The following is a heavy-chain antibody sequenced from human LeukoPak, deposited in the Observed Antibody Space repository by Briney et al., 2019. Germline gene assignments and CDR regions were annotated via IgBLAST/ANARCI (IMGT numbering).Heavy chain of an antibody. CDR1: GVTFSSYA. D-gene: IGHD6-13*01. CDR2: ISGSGGRI. Sequence: GGSLRISCAASGVTFSSYAMSWVRQAPGKGLEWVSAISGSGGRIYCADTVKGRSTISGDNTKHTLYLQMNILRVEATAVYYCAKYLIAAGFDYWGQGTLVTVSS. CDR3: AKYLIAAGFDY. V-gene: IGHV3-23*01. J-gene: IGHJ4*02.